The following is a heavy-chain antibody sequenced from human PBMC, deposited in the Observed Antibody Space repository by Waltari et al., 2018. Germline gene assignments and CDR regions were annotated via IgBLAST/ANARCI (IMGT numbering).Heavy chain of an antibody. CDR3: ARVQGWPTIPDY. J-gene: IGHJ4*02. Sequence: EVHLVESGGGLIQPGGSLRLSCAATGFTVSSDYMSWVRQAPGKGLGWISVIHSGGTTYYSDSVKGRFTISRDNSKNTLYLQMNSLRAEDTAVYYCARVQGWPTIPDYWGQGTLVTVSS. CDR1: GFTVSSDY. CDR2: IHSGGTT. V-gene: IGHV3-53*01. D-gene: IGHD2-15*01.